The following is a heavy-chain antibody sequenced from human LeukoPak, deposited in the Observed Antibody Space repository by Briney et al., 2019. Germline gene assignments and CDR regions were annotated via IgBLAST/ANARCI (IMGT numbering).Heavy chain of an antibody. Sequence: GGSLRLSCAASGFTFSSYSMNWVRQAPGKGLEWVSSISSSSSYIYYADSVKGRFTISRDNAKNTLYLQMNSLRAEDTAVYYCARGGYYYDSSGLNMDVWGKGTTVTVSS. CDR1: GFTFSSYS. D-gene: IGHD3-22*01. J-gene: IGHJ6*03. CDR3: ARGGYYYDSSGLNMDV. V-gene: IGHV3-21*01. CDR2: ISSSSSYI.